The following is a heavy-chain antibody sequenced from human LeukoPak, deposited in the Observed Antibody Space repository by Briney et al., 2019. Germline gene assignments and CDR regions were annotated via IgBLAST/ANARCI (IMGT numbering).Heavy chain of an antibody. CDR1: GITLSNYG. CDR3: AKGSTGGKVDWFDP. Sequence: PGGSLRLSCAVSGITLSNYGMSWVRRAPGKGLQWVATFTAYGGTYYAASVKGRFAISRDNSRDTVSLYMNSLRVEDTAMYYCAKGSTGGKVDWFDPWGPGTLVTVSS. CDR2: FTAYGGT. D-gene: IGHD4-23*01. J-gene: IGHJ5*02. V-gene: IGHV3-23*01.